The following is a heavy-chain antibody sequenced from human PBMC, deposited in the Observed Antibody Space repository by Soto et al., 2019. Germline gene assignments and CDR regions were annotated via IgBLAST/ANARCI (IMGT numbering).Heavy chain of an antibody. D-gene: IGHD6-13*01. CDR3: ARPSLPLGGRGAAAGSYYFDY. CDR2: ISAYNGNT. J-gene: IGHJ4*02. Sequence: GASVKVSCKASGYTFTSYGISWVRQAPGQGLEWMGWISAYNGNTNYAQKLQGRVTMTTDTSTSTAYMELRSLRSDDTAVYYCARPSLPLGGRGAAAGSYYFDYWGQGTLVTVSS. V-gene: IGHV1-18*04. CDR1: GYTFTSYG.